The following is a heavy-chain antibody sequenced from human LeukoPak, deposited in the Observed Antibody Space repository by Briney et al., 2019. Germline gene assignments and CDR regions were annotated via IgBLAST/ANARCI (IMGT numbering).Heavy chain of an antibody. CDR3: ARADSYGLYGMDV. Sequence: TSETLSLTCTVSGGSISSYYWSWIRQPPGKGLEWIGCIYYSGSTNYNPSLKSRVTISVDTSKNQFSLKLSSVTAADTAVYYCARADSYGLYGMDVWGQGTTVTVSS. CDR1: GGSISSYY. J-gene: IGHJ6*02. CDR2: IYYSGST. D-gene: IGHD5-18*01. V-gene: IGHV4-59*01.